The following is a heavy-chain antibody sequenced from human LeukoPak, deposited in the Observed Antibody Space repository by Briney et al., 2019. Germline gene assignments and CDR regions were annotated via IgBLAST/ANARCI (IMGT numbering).Heavy chain of an antibody. CDR3: AMAYYYYYGMDV. CDR2: INPSGGST. Sequence: ASVKVSFKASGYTFTSYYMHWVRQAPGQGLEWMGIINPSGGSTSYAQKFQGRVTMTRGTSTSTVYMELSSLRSEDTAVYYCAMAYYYYYGMDVWGQGTTVTVSS. J-gene: IGHJ6*02. CDR1: GYTFTSYY. V-gene: IGHV1-46*03.